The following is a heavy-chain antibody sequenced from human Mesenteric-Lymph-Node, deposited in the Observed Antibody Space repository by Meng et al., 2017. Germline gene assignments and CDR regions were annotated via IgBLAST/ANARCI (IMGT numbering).Heavy chain of an antibody. Sequence: GESLKISCAASGFTFSSYAMHWVRQAPGKGLEWVAVISYDGSNKYYADSVKGRFTISRDNSKNTLYLQMNSLRAEDTAVYYCARDPGWGALDVWGRGTMVTVSS. CDR3: ARDPGWGALDV. D-gene: IGHD6-19*01. V-gene: IGHV3-30*04. J-gene: IGHJ3*01. CDR1: GFTFSSYA. CDR2: ISYDGSNK.